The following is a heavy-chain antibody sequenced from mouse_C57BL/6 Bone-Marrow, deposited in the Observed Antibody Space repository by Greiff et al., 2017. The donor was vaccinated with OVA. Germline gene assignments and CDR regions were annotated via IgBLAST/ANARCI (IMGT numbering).Heavy chain of an antibody. CDR2: ISYSGST. Sequence: EVKLMESGPGLAKPSQTLSLTCSVTGYSITSDYWNWIRKFPGNNLEYMGYISYSGSTYYNPSLNSPISLTRDNSKNQNYLQLNSVTTEDTATYYCARVGTAPYYFDYWGQGTTLTVSS. J-gene: IGHJ2*01. D-gene: IGHD4-1*01. V-gene: IGHV3-8*01. CDR1: GYSITSDY. CDR3: ARVGTAPYYFDY.